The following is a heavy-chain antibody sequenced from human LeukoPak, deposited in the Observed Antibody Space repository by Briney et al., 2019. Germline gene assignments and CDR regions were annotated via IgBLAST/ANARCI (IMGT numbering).Heavy chain of an antibody. CDR2: IRSKAYGGTT. J-gene: IGHJ4*02. D-gene: IGHD3-10*01. Sequence: GGSLRLSCTASGFTFGDYAMSWVRQAPGKGLEWVGFIRSKAYGGTTEYAASVKGRFTISRDDSKSIAYLQMNSLKTEDTAVYYCTRVANRYGSGYYFDYWGQGTLVTVSS. V-gene: IGHV3-49*04. CDR3: TRVANRYGSGYYFDY. CDR1: GFTFGDYA.